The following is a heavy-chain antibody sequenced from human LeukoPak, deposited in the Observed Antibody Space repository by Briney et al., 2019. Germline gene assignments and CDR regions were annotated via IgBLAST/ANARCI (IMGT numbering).Heavy chain of an antibody. CDR3: ARGAGTDCYEGECWFDP. Sequence: TGGSLTLSCAASGFTFSSYWMHWVRQAPGKGLVWVSRITSDGSSTTYADSVKGRFTISRDNARNTLYLQMNSLRVGDTAVYYCARGAGTDCYEGECWFDPWGQGTLVTVSS. D-gene: IGHD2-21*02. V-gene: IGHV3-74*01. CDR1: GFTFSSYW. CDR2: ITSDGSST. J-gene: IGHJ5*02.